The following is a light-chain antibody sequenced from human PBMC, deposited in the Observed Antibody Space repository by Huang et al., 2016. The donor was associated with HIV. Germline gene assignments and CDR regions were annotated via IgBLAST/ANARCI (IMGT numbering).Light chain of an antibody. CDR1: QSLSSY. V-gene: IGKV3-11*01. CDR2: DAS. J-gene: IGKJ4*01. CDR3: QQRSNWFT. Sequence: EIVLTQSPATLSLSPGERATLSCTTSQSLSSYLAWYQQKPGQAPRLLIYDASNRTTGIPARFSGSGSGTDFTLTISSQEPEDFAVYYCQQRSNWFTFGGGTKVEIK.